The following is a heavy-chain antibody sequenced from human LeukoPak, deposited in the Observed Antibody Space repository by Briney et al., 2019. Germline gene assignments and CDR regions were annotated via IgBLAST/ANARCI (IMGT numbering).Heavy chain of an antibody. CDR3: AKEPTSSGWFDP. V-gene: IGHV3-23*01. D-gene: IGHD3-3*01. CDR1: GFTFSTYA. CDR2: ISGSGGRT. J-gene: IGHJ5*02. Sequence: PGGSLRLSCAASGFTFSTYAMSWVRQAPGKGLGWVSAISGSGGRTYYADSVNGRFTISRDNSKNTLYLQMNSLRAEDTAVYYCAKEPTSSGWFDPWGQGTLVTVSS.